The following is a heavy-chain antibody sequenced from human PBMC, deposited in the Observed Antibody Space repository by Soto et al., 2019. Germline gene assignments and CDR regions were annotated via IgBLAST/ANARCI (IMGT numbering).Heavy chain of an antibody. CDR2: ILYSGTT. CDR1: GDSIKRDDYY. V-gene: IGHV4-30-4*01. J-gene: IGHJ6*02. D-gene: IGHD3-10*01. CDR3: ARDGGPLYYGMDF. Sequence: QVQLQESGPGLVKPSQTLSLTCTVSGDSIKRDDYYWSWIRQPPGKGLEWIAYILYSGTTYYNPSLKSRLIISLDTSKNQFSLNLTSVTAADTAVYYCARDGGPLYYGMDFWGQGTTVTASS.